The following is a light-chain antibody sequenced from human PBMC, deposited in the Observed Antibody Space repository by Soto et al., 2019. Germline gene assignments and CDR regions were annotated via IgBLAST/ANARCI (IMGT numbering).Light chain of an antibody. V-gene: IGLV2-14*01. CDR1: SSDVGGYNY. Sequence: QSVLTHPASVAVSPGQSITISCTGTSSDVGGYNYVSWYQQHPDKAPKLMIYEVSNRPSGVSNRFYAPKSGNTVSLTISGVQAEDEADYYCSLYTRSSTYVFSNGTKFTVL. J-gene: IGLJ1*01. CDR3: SLYTRSSTYV. CDR2: EVS.